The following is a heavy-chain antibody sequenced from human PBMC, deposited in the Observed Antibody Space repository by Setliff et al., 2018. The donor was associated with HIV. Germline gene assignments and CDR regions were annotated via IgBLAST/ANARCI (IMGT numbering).Heavy chain of an antibody. CDR3: AGDPKHSSSGDLEY. Sequence: SETLSLTCAVYGESFSGYYWSWIRQPPGEGLEWIGEINHSGSTNYNPSLKSRVTISVDTSKNQFSLKLTSVTAADTAVYYCAGDPKHSSSGDLEYWGQGTLVTVSS. J-gene: IGHJ4*02. V-gene: IGHV4-34*01. CDR1: GESFSGYY. CDR2: INHSGST. D-gene: IGHD3-22*01.